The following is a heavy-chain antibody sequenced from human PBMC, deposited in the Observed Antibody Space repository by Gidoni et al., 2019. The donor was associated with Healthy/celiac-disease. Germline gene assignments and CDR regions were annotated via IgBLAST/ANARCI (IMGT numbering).Heavy chain of an antibody. CDR3: ARLVFGVVRGWFDP. Sequence: QVQRQESGPGLVQRSETLYLTCTVSGGSISSYYWSWIRQPPGQGLEWIGYIYYSGSTNYNPSLKSRVTIAVATSKNSFSLKLSSVTAAATAVYACARLVFGVVRGWFDPWGQGTLVTVSS. CDR1: GGSISSYY. CDR2: IYYSGST. D-gene: IGHD3-3*01. J-gene: IGHJ5*02. V-gene: IGHV4-59*01.